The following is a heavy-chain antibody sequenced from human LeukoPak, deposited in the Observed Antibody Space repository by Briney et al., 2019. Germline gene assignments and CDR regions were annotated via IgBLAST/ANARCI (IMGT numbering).Heavy chain of an antibody. CDR2: IYHSGST. CDR1: GGSISSGGYS. J-gene: IGHJ5*02. V-gene: IGHV4-30-2*01. Sequence: SQTLSLTCAVSGGSISSGGYSWSWIRQPPGKGLEWIGYIYHSGSTYYNPSLKSRVTISVDRSKSQFSLKPSSVTAADTAVYYCARSYYYDSSGYYPFDPWGQGTLVTVSS. D-gene: IGHD3-22*01. CDR3: ARSYYYDSSGYYPFDP.